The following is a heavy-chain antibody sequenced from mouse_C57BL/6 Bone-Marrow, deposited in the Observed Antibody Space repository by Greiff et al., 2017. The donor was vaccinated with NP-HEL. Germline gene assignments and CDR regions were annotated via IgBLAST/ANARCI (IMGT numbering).Heavy chain of an antibody. CDR1: GFSLTSYG. V-gene: IGHV2-2*01. J-gene: IGHJ3*01. D-gene: IGHD2-4*01. CDR2: IWSGGST. CDR3: ASYDYEKAY. Sequence: VKLQQSGPGLVQPSQSLSITCTVSGFSLTSYGVHWVRQSPGKGLEWLGVIWSGGSTDYNAAFISRLSISKDNSKSQVFFKMNSLQADDTAIYYCASYDYEKAYWGQGTLVTVSA.